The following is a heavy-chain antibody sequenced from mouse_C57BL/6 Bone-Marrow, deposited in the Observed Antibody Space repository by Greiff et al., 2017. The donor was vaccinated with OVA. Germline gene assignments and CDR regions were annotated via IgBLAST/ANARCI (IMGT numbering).Heavy chain of an antibody. Sequence: VQLQQSGPVLVKPGASVKMSCKASGYTFTDYYMNWVKQSHGKSLEWIGVINPYNGGTSYNQKFKCKATLTVDKSSSTAYMELNSLTSEDSAVYYCAGRGDYYYGTDWYFDVWGTGTTVTVSS. V-gene: IGHV1-19*01. D-gene: IGHD1-1*01. J-gene: IGHJ1*03. CDR2: INPYNGGT. CDR3: AGRGDYYYGTDWYFDV. CDR1: GYTFTDYY.